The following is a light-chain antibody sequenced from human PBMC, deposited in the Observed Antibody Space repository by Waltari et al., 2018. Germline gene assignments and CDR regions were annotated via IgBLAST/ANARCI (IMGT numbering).Light chain of an antibody. Sequence: EIVMTQPPATLSLSPGERATLSCTASHSVSSSLAWYQQKPGQAPRLLIYGASSRATGIPDRFSGRGSGTEFTLTISSLEPEDVAVYYCQQNANWPLTFGGGTKVEI. CDR3: QQNANWPLT. V-gene: IGKV3D-15*01. CDR1: HSVSSS. CDR2: GAS. J-gene: IGKJ4*01.